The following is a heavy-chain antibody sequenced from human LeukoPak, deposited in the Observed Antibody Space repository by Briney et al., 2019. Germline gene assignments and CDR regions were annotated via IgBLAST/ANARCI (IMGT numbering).Heavy chain of an antibody. CDR2: IYYSGST. CDR1: GGSISSYY. V-gene: IGHV4-59*01. J-gene: IGHJ4*02. Sequence: SETLSLTCTVSGGSISSYYRSWIRQPPGKGLEWIGYIYYSGSTNYNPSLKSRVTISVDTSKNQFSLKLSSVTAADTAVYYCARDGPDYGDFDYWGQGTLVTVSS. D-gene: IGHD4-17*01. CDR3: ARDGPDYGDFDY.